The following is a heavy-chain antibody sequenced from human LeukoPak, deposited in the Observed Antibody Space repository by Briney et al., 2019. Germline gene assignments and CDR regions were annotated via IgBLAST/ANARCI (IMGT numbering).Heavy chain of an antibody. J-gene: IGHJ4*02. CDR1: GFTFSSYG. D-gene: IGHD6-13*01. CDR3: ANGAAAGTKSGY. CDR2: IRYDGSNK. V-gene: IGHV3-30*02. Sequence: PGGSLRLSCAASGFTFSSYGMHWVRQAPGKGLEWVAFIRYDGSNKYYADSVKGRFTISRDNSKNTLYLQMNSLRAEDTAVYYCANGAAAGTKSGYWGQGTLVTVSS.